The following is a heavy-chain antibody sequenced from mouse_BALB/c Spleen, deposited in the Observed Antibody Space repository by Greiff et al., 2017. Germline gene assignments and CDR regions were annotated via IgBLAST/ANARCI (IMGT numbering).Heavy chain of an antibody. CDR1: GFSLTSYG. CDR2: IWAGGST. CDR3: ARDGYGKGYFDV. J-gene: IGHJ1*01. D-gene: IGHD2-10*02. Sequence: QVQLQQSGPGLVQPSQSLSITCTVSGFSLTSYGVHWVRQPPGKGLEWLGVIWAGGSTNYNSALMSRLSISKDNSKSQVFLKMNSLQTDDTAMYYCARDGYGKGYFDVWGAGTTVTVSS. V-gene: IGHV2-9*02.